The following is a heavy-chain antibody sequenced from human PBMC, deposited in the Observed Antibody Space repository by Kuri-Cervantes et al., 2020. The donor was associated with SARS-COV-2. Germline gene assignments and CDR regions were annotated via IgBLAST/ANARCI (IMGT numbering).Heavy chain of an antibody. J-gene: IGHJ4*02. CDR2: IYHSGST. CDR1: GYSISSGYY. Sequence: ESLKISCTVSGYSISSGYYWGWIRQLPGKGLEWIGSIYHSGSTYYNPSLKSRVTISVDTSKNQFSLKLSSVTAADTAVYYCARGSVVVVPATYYLDYWGQGTLVTVSS. D-gene: IGHD2-2*01. V-gene: IGHV4-38-2*02. CDR3: ARGSVVVVPATYYLDY.